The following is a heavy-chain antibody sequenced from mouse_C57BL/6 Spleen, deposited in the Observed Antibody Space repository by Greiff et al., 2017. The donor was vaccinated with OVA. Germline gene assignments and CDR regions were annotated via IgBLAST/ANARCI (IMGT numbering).Heavy chain of an antibody. CDR3: ARRGGYDDDGFAY. V-gene: IGHV1-80*01. CDR1: GYAFSSYW. CDR2: IYPGDGDT. J-gene: IGHJ3*01. D-gene: IGHD2-4*01. Sequence: VQLQQSGAELVKPGASVKISCKASGYAFSSYWMNWVKQRPGKGLEWIGQIYPGDGDTNYNGKFKGKATRTADKSSSTAYRQISSLTSEDSAVYGCARRGGYDDDGFAYWGQGTLVTVAA.